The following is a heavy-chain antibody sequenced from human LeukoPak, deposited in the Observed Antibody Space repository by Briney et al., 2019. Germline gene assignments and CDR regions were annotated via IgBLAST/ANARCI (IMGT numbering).Heavy chain of an antibody. Sequence: GGSLRLSCAASGFIVSSTYISWVRQAPGKGLEWVSVLYSGGSTYYADSVKGRFTISRDSSKNTLYLQMNSLRTEDTAVYYCASRFVFDYWGQGTLVTVSS. CDR2: LYSGGST. CDR3: ASRFVFDY. V-gene: IGHV3-66*02. CDR1: GFIVSSTY. J-gene: IGHJ4*02.